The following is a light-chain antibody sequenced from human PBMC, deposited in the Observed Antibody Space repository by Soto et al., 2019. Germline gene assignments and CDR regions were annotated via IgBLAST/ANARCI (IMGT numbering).Light chain of an antibody. Sequence: EIFLRQSPGTLSLSPGERATVSCRAGQSVSSNYLAWYQQKPGQAPRLLIYAASSRATGIPDRFSGSGYGTDFNLTIDGLEPEDFVVYYCQQYGYSPITFGQGTRLEIK. J-gene: IGKJ5*01. CDR2: AAS. CDR3: QQYGYSPIT. V-gene: IGKV3-20*01. CDR1: QSVSSNY.